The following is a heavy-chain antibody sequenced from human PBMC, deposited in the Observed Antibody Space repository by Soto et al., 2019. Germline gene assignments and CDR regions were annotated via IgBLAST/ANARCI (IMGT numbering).Heavy chain of an antibody. CDR3: TRGSHSPGIAVAGYYY. D-gene: IGHD6-19*01. CDR2: IIPIFGTA. J-gene: IGHJ4*02. CDR1: GVPFSSYA. Sequence: VQLVQSGAEVKKPGSSVKVSCKASGVPFSSYAISWVRQAPGQGLEWMGGIIPIFGTANYAQKFQGRVTITADESTSTGYMELSSLTSEDTAMYYCTRGSHSPGIAVAGYYYWGQGTLVTVSS. V-gene: IGHV1-69*01.